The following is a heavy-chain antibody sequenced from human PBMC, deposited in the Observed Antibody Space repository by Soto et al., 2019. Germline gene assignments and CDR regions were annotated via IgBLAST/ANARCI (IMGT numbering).Heavy chain of an antibody. CDR1: GFTFSSYA. D-gene: IGHD3-10*01. Sequence: EVQLLESGGGLVQPGGSLRLSCAASGFTFSSYAMSWVRQAPGKGLEWVSAISGSGGSTYYADSVKGRFTISRDNSKNTLYLQMNNLRAEDTAVYYCARGRPVRYYGMDVWGQGTTVTVSS. V-gene: IGHV3-23*01. CDR2: ISGSGGST. J-gene: IGHJ6*02. CDR3: ARGRPVRYYGMDV.